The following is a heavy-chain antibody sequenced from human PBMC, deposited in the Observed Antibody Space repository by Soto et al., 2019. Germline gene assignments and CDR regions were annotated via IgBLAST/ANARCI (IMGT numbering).Heavy chain of an antibody. V-gene: IGHV1-69*12. CDR3: ARGQTGGGWGYYFDY. Sequence: QVQLVQSGAEVKKPGSSVKVSCKASGVTFRSYAIDWVRQAPGQGLEWMGGIIPIFGTADYAQKFQGRVTITADESTSTAYMELSSLRSEDTAVYYCARGQTGGGWGYYFDYWGQGTLATVSS. J-gene: IGHJ4*02. CDR1: GVTFRSYA. CDR2: IIPIFGTA. D-gene: IGHD3-16*01.